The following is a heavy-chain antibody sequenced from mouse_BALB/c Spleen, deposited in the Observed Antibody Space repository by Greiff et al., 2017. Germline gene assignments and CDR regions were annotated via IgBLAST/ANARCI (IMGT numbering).Heavy chain of an antibody. CDR3: ARNLPYGSSEFAY. CDR1: GFSLTGYG. Sequence: QVQLQQSGPGLVQPSQSLSITCTVSGFSLTGYGVHWVRQSPGKGLEWLGVIWRGGSTDYNAAFISRLSISKDNSTSQVFFKMNSLQADDTAIYYCARNLPYGSSEFAYWGQGTLVTVSA. D-gene: IGHD1-1*01. J-gene: IGHJ3*01. CDR2: IWRGGST. V-gene: IGHV2-4-1*01.